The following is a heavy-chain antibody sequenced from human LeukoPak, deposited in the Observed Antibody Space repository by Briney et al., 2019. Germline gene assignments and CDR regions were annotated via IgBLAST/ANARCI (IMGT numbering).Heavy chain of an antibody. CDR3: ATTPKGGYSAYLDY. J-gene: IGHJ4*02. Sequence: PSQTLSLTCTVSGGSISSSNWWSWVRQPPGKGLEWIGEIYHSGSTNCNPSLKSRVTISVDKSKNQFSLKLSSVTAADTAVYYCATTPKGGYSAYLDYWGQGTLVTVSS. CDR2: IYHSGST. CDR1: GGSISSSNW. V-gene: IGHV4-4*02. D-gene: IGHD5-12*01.